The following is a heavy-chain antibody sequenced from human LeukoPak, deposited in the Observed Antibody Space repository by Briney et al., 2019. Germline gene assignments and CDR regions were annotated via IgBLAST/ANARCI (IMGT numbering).Heavy chain of an antibody. J-gene: IGHJ4*02. D-gene: IGHD2-21*01. CDR2: INAGNGDT. V-gene: IGHV1-3*01. CDR3: ARDDCGDTCYPGGY. CDR1: GYTFTKYV. Sequence: GASVKVSCKASGYTFTKYVVHWARQAPGQRPEWMGWINAGNGDTKYSQNFQDRVTITRDTSANTAYMELSSLTSEDTALYYCARDDCGDTCYPGGYWGQGTLVTVSS.